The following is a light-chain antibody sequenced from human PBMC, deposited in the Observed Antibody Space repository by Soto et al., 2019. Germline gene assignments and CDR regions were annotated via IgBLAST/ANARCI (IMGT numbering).Light chain of an antibody. J-gene: IGKJ1*01. CDR3: LQHTSYPWT. Sequence: DIQMTQSPSSLSASVGDRVTITCRASQGIRHDLGWYQQKPGKAPKRLIYAAFSLQSGVPSRFSGSASGTEFTLTISSLQPEDFATYYCLQHTSYPWTFGQGTKVEIK. V-gene: IGKV1-17*01. CDR1: QGIRHD. CDR2: AAF.